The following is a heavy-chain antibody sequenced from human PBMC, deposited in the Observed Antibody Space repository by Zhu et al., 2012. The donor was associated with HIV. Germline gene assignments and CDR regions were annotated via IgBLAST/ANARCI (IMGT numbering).Heavy chain of an antibody. D-gene: IGHD3-9*01. J-gene: IGHJ4*02. CDR2: ISGSGGST. CDR1: GFTFSSYA. Sequence: EVQLLESGGGLVQPGGSLRLSCAASGFTFSSYAMSWVRQAPGKGLEWVSAISGSGGSTYYADSVKGRFTISRDNSKNTLYLQMNSLRAEDTAVYYCAKWIGGRYFDWLSPEFDYWGQGTLVTVSS. V-gene: IGHV3-23*01. CDR3: AKWIGGRYFDWLSPEFDY.